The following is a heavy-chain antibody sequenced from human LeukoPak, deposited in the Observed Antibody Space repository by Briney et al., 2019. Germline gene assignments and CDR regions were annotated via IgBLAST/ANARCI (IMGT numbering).Heavy chain of an antibody. Sequence: SQTLSLTCTVSGGSISSGGYYWSWIRQPPGKGLEWIGYIYHSGSTYYNPSLKSRVTISVDRSKNQFSLKLSSVTAADTAVYYCARNLQVVPAGFDPWGQGTLVTVSS. V-gene: IGHV4-30-2*01. J-gene: IGHJ5*02. CDR1: GGSISSGGYY. CDR3: ARNLQVVPAGFDP. D-gene: IGHD2-2*01. CDR2: IYHSGST.